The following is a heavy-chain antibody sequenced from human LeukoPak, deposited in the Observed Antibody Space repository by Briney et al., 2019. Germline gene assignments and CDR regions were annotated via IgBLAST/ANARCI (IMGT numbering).Heavy chain of an antibody. J-gene: IGHJ6*03. CDR1: GFTFSSYS. CDR3: ARDNVGATTYYYMDV. V-gene: IGHV3-21*01. CDR2: ISSSSSYI. Sequence: GGSLRLSCAASGFTFSSYSMNWVRQAPGKGLEWVSSISSSSSYIYYADSVEGRFTISRDNAKNSLYLQMNSLRAEDTAVYYCARDNVGATTYYYMDVWGKGTTVTVSS. D-gene: IGHD1-26*01.